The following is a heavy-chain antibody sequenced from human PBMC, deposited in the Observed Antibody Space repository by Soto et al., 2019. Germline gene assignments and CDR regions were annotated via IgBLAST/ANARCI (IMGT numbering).Heavy chain of an antibody. CDR1: GFTFSSYA. Sequence: QVQLVESGGGVVQPGRSLRLSCAASGFTFSSYAMHWVRQAPGKGLEWVAVISYDGSNKYYADSVKGRFTISRDNSKNTLYLQMNSLRAEDTAVYYCARGARRGNGLLGAFDIWGQGTMVTVSS. CDR2: ISYDGSNK. CDR3: ARGARRGNGLLGAFDI. V-gene: IGHV3-30-3*01. J-gene: IGHJ3*02. D-gene: IGHD2-21*01.